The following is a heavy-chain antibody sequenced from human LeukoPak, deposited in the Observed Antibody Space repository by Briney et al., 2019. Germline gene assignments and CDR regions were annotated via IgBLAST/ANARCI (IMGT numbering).Heavy chain of an antibody. V-gene: IGHV1-69*05. CDR2: IIPIFGTA. J-gene: IGHJ5*02. CDR1: GGTFSSYA. CDR3: ARDGLGYCSSTSCSHGRKYNWFDP. Sequence: ASVKVSCKASGGTFSSYAISWVRQAPGQGLEWMGGIIPIFGTANYAQKFQGRVTITTDESTSTAYMELSSLRSEDTAVYYCARDGLGYCSSTSCSHGRKYNWFDPWGQGTLVTVSS. D-gene: IGHD2-2*01.